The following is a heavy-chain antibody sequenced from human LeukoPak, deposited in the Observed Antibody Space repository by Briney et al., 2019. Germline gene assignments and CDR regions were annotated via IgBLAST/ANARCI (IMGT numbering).Heavy chain of an antibody. V-gene: IGHV3-30*02. J-gene: IGHJ4*02. D-gene: IGHD2-2*01. CDR1: GFTFSSYG. CDR3: AKDQCTRTSCDGYPGY. Sequence: GGSLRLSCAASGFTFSSYGMHWVRQAPGRGLEWVAFIHFDGSTKYSGDSVQGRFTISRDNSRNILYLQMNNLRPEDTAFYYCAKDQCTRTSCDGYPGYWGQGTLVTVSS. CDR2: IHFDGSTK.